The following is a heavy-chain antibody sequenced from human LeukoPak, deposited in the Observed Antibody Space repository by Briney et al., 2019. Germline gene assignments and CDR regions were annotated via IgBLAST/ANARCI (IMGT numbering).Heavy chain of an antibody. Sequence: GGSLRLTCAASRFTFSSYAMSWLRQAPGKGLEWVSAISGSGGSTYYADSVKGRFTISRDNSKNTLYLQMNSLRVHGTAVYYCAKDSYLAWRYFDWLSGPGPYYFDYWGQGTVVTVSS. V-gene: IGHV3-23*01. CDR2: ISGSGGST. CDR3: AKDSYLAWRYFDWLSGPGPYYFDY. J-gene: IGHJ4*02. CDR1: RFTFSSYA. D-gene: IGHD3-9*01.